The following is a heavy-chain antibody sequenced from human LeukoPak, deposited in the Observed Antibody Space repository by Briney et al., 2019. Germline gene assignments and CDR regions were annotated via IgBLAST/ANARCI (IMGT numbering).Heavy chain of an antibody. CDR2: ISGSGGST. CDR1: GFTFSSYA. V-gene: IGHV3-23*01. J-gene: IGHJ1*01. D-gene: IGHD2-21*02. Sequence: GGSLRLSCAASGFTFSSYAMSWVRQAPGKGLEWVSAISGSGGSTYHADSVKGRFTISRDNSKNTLYPQMNSLRAEDTAVYYCAKSPHRDRKYFQHWGQGTLVTVSS. CDR3: AKSPHRDRKYFQH.